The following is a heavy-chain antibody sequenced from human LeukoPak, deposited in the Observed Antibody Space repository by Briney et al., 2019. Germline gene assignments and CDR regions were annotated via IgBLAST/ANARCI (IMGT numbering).Heavy chain of an antibody. CDR3: ARDWFHAIDY. CDR1: GFTFSSYG. CDR2: IRGDGSDA. Sequence: GSLRLSCAASGFTFSSYGMSWVRQVPGKGLVWVSRIRGDGSDARYAESVKGRFTISRDNAKNTLYLQMNSLRDEDTAVYYCARDWFHAIDYWGQGTLVTVSS. J-gene: IGHJ4*02. D-gene: IGHD2/OR15-2a*01. V-gene: IGHV3-74*01.